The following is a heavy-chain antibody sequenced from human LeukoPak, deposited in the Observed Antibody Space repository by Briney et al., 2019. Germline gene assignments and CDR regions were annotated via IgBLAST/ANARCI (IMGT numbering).Heavy chain of an antibody. CDR3: ARVDSGSACAS. V-gene: IGHV3-21*01. D-gene: IGHD6-19*01. CDR1: GFTFSSYS. J-gene: IGHJ4*02. Sequence: GGSLRLSCAASGFTFSSYSMNWVRQAPGKGLEWVSSISSSSSYIYYADSVKGRFTISRDISKNTVYLQMGSLRPEDMAVYYCARVDSGSACASWGQGTLVTVSS. CDR2: ISSSSSYI.